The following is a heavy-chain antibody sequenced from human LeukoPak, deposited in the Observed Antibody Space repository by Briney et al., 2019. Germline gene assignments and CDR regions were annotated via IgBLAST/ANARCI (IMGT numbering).Heavy chain of an antibody. CDR3: ARDTEGSVDYYYMDV. J-gene: IGHJ6*03. CDR1: GFTASSNY. CDR2: IYSGGST. V-gene: IGHV3-53*01. Sequence: GGSLRLSCAASGFTASSNYMSWVRQAPGKGLEWVSVIYSGGSTYYADSVKGRFTISRDNSKSTLYLQMNSLRAEDTAVYYCARDTEGSVDYYYMDVWGKGTTVTVSS.